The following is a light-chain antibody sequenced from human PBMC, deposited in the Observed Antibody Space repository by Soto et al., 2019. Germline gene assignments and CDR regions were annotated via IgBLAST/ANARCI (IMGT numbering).Light chain of an antibody. CDR3: QQYNNWPPWT. J-gene: IGKJ1*01. Sequence: MLLTDSPCSVSGSVGYVCTISWRSSQGIDSSFSWYQQKPGKAPKLLIYAASSLQSGVPSRFSGSGSGTEFTLTISSLQSEDFAVYYCQQYNNWPPWTFGQGTKVDIK. V-gene: IGKV1-9*01. CDR1: QGIDSS. CDR2: AAS.